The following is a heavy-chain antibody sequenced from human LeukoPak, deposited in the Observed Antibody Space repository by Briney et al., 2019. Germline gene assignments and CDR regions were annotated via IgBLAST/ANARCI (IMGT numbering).Heavy chain of an antibody. J-gene: IGHJ4*02. CDR3: ATWDDYGDYVAFEY. CDR2: ISSSATYI. V-gene: IGHV3-21*01. Sequence: GGSLRLSCAGSGFTFSSYTMNWVRQAPGKGLEWVSSISSSATYIYYADSVRGRFTISRDDAKNSLFLHMNSLRAEDTAVYYCATWDDYGDYVAFEYWGQGTLVTVSS. CDR1: GFTFSSYT. D-gene: IGHD4-17*01.